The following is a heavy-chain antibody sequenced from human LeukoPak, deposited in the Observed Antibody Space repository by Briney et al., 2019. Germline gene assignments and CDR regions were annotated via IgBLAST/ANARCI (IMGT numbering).Heavy chain of an antibody. Sequence: GGSLRLSCAASGFTFSNYAMNWVRQTPGKGLEWVSSIVGSGGNTYHADSVKGRFTISRDNSENTVYMQMDSLRAGDTAVYYCARGYYDSSGSYYFDYWGQGTLVTVSS. CDR1: GFTFSNYA. D-gene: IGHD3-22*01. V-gene: IGHV3-23*01. J-gene: IGHJ4*02. CDR3: ARGYYDSSGSYYFDY. CDR2: IVGSGGNT.